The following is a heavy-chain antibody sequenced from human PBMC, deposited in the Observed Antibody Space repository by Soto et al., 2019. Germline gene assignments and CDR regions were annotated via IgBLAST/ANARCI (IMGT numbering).Heavy chain of an antibody. J-gene: IGHJ5*02. CDR3: ASMSSYGDYEDWFDP. V-gene: IGHV1-18*01. CDR2: ISGNNGNT. CDR1: GYTFTSFG. D-gene: IGHD4-17*01. Sequence: QVQLVQSGAEVKKPGASVKVSCKASGYTFTSFGISSVRQAPGQGLEWMGWISGNNGNTNYAQKFQGRVIMTTDTSTSTDYMELRSLRSDDTAVYYCASMSSYGDYEDWFDPWGQGTLVTVSS.